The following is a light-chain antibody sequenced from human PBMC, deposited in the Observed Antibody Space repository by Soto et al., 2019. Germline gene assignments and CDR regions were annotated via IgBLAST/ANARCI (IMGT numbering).Light chain of an antibody. CDR1: QSISSW. J-gene: IGKJ1*01. CDR3: QHRA. V-gene: IGKV1-5*03. Sequence: DIQMTQSPSTLSASVGDRVTITCRASQSISSWLAWYQQKPGKAPKLLIYKASSLESGVPSRFRGSGSGTEFTLTISSLQPDDFATHYCQHRAFGQGTKVEIK. CDR2: KAS.